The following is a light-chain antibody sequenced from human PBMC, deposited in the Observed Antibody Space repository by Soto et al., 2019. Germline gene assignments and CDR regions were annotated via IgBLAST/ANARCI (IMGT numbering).Light chain of an antibody. V-gene: IGKV3D-20*01. J-gene: IGKJ5*01. CDR1: QRISSSY. CDR3: QQYGSSPIT. Sequence: EVVLTQSPATLSLSPGERATLSCGASQRISSSYLAWYQQKPGLAPRLLIYDASTRATGIPDRFSGSVSGTDFTLTISRLEPEDVVVYYCQQYGSSPITFGQGTRLE. CDR2: DAS.